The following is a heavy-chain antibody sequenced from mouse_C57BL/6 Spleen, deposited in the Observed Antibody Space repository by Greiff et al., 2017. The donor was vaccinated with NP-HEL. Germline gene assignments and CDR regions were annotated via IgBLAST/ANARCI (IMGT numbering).Heavy chain of an antibody. CDR1: GFTFSDYG. CDR3: ARRWDDAMDY. J-gene: IGHJ4*01. Sequence: EVHLVESGGGLVKPGGSLKLSCAASGFTFSDYGMHWVRQAPEKGLEWVAYISSGSSTIYYADTVKGRFTISRDNAKNTLFLQMTSLRSEDTAMYYCARRWDDAMDYWGQGTSVTVSS. V-gene: IGHV5-17*01. CDR2: ISSGSSTI. D-gene: IGHD4-1*01.